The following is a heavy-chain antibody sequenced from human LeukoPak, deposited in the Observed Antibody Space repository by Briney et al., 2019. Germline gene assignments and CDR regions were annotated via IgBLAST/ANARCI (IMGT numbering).Heavy chain of an antibody. CDR3: ARPGIAVAGTAYSDY. V-gene: IGHV4-39*01. J-gene: IGHJ4*02. CDR1: GGSISSSSYY. D-gene: IGHD6-19*01. CDR2: IYYSGST. Sequence: PSETLSLTCTVSGGSISSSSYYWGWIRQPPGKGLEWIGSIYYSGSTYYNPSLKSRVTISVDTSKNQFSLKLSSVTAADTAVYYCARPGIAVAGTAYSDYWGQGTLVTVSS.